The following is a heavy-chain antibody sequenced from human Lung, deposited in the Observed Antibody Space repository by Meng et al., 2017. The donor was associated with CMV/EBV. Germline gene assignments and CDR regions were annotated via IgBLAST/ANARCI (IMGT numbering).Heavy chain of an antibody. CDR2: IIPIFGTA. Sequence: SVXVSCKASGGTFSSYAISWVRQAPGQGLEWMGGIIPIFGTANYAQKFQGRVTITTDESTSTAYMELSSLRSEDTAVYYCARGGYQLLVYYYYYGMDVWXQGTXVTVSS. J-gene: IGHJ6*02. CDR1: GGTFSSYA. V-gene: IGHV1-69*05. CDR3: ARGGYQLLVYYYYYGMDV. D-gene: IGHD2-2*01.